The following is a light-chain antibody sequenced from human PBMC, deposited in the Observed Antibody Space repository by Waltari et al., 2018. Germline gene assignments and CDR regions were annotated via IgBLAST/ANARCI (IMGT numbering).Light chain of an antibody. V-gene: IGKV3-20*01. Sequence: IVLTQSPGTLSLSPGERASLSCRASQYVTSNYLAWYQQKPGQAPRLLIFGASSRAAGIPDRFSGSGSGTDFTLTISSLETEDFAVYYCQQYGSSRGLTFGGGTKVEIK. CDR1: QYVTSNY. CDR3: QQYGSSRGLT. CDR2: GAS. J-gene: IGKJ4*01.